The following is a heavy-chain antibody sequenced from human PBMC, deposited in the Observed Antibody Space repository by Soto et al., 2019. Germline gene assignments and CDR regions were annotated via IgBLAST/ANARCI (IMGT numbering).Heavy chain of an antibody. V-gene: IGHV3-30-3*01. D-gene: IGHD6-13*01. Sequence: QVQLVESGGGVVQPGRSLRLSCAASGFTFSSYAMHWVRQARGKGLEWVAVISYDGSNKYYADSVKGRFTISRDNSKNTLYLQMNSLRAEDTAVYYCARGIAAAGPSPFDYWGQGTLVNVSS. CDR2: ISYDGSNK. J-gene: IGHJ4*02. CDR1: GFTFSSYA. CDR3: ARGIAAAGPSPFDY.